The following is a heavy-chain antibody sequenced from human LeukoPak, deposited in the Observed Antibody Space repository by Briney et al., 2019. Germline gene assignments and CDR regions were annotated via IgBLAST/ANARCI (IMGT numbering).Heavy chain of an antibody. CDR1: GYSFTGYY. J-gene: IGHJ5*02. D-gene: IGHD3-10*01. CDR3: ARSGMRITMVRGVIGWFDP. CDR2: FNPNSGGT. Sequence: ASVKVSCKASGYSFTGYYMHWVRQAPGQGLEWMGWFNPNSGGTNYAQKFQGRVTMTRDTSISTAYMELSRLRSDDTAVYYCARSGMRITMVRGVIGWFDPWGQGTLVTVSS. V-gene: IGHV1-2*02.